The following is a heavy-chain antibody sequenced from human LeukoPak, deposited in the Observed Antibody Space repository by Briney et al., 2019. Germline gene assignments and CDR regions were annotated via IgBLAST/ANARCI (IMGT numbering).Heavy chain of an antibody. CDR1: GFTVSSNY. CDR3: TCSDYSGNSGQGEFDI. V-gene: IGHV3-53*01. D-gene: IGHD5-12*01. CDR2: IYSGGST. J-gene: IGHJ3*02. Sequence: GGSLRLSCAASGFTVSSNYMSWVRQAPGKGLEWVSIIYSGGSTYYADSVKGRFTISRDNSKNTLYLQMNSLRAEDTAVYYCTCSDYSGNSGQGEFDIWGQGTLVAVSP.